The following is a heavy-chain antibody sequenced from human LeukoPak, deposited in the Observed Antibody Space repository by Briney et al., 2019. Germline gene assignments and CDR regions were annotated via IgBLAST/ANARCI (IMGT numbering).Heavy chain of an antibody. D-gene: IGHD4-17*01. Sequence: PSETLSLICAVYGGSFSGYYWSWIRQPPGKGLEWIGEINHSGSGNYNPSLKSRVTISVDTSKHQFSLKLSSVTAADTAVYYCARGEDGDYYFQHWGQGTLVTVSS. CDR3: ARGEDGDYYFQH. V-gene: IGHV4-34*01. CDR1: GGSFSGYY. CDR2: INHSGSG. J-gene: IGHJ1*01.